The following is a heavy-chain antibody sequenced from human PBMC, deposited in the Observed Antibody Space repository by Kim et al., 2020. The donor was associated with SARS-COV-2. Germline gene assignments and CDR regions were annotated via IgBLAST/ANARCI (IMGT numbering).Heavy chain of an antibody. D-gene: IGHD4-4*01. CDR3: ARGPNYSPFDY. V-gene: IGHV3-48*03. CDR2: IIGSGTPI. Sequence: GGSLRLSFAASGFTFSSYEMNWVRQAPGKGLEWVSYIIGSGTPIYSADSVRGRFTISRDNDKNSLYLQMNSLRAEDTAVYYCARGPNYSPFDYWGQGTLVTVSS. CDR1: GFTFSSYE. J-gene: IGHJ4*02.